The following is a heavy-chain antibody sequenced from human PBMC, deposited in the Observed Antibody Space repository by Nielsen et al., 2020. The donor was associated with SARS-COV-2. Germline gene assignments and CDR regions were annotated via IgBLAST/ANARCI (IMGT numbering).Heavy chain of an antibody. D-gene: IGHD3-22*01. J-gene: IGHJ4*02. CDR2: ISTSGSTI. CDR1: GFTFSSYE. Sequence: GESLKISCAASGFTFSSYEMNWVRQAPGKGLEWVSYISTSGSTIYYADSVKGRFTISRDNAKNTLYLQMNSLRAEDTAVYYCARLWDDGYYFDTGPYDYWGQGTVVTVSS. V-gene: IGHV3-48*03. CDR3: ARLWDDGYYFDTGPYDY.